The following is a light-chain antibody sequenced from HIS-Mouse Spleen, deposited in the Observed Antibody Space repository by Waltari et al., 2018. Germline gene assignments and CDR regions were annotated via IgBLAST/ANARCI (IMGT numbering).Light chain of an antibody. CDR2: DVS. V-gene: IGLV2-11*01. Sequence: SALTQPRPVPGSPGQSVTISCTGTSSDVGGYNHVSWYQQHPGKAPKLMIYDVSKRPSGVPDRFSGSKSGNTASLTISGLQAEDEADYYCCSYAGSYTYVFGTGTKVTVL. J-gene: IGLJ1*01. CDR3: CSYAGSYTYV. CDR1: SSDVGGYNH.